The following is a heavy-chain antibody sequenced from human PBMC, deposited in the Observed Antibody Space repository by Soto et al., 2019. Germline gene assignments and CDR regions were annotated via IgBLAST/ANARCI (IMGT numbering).Heavy chain of an antibody. D-gene: IGHD4-17*01. CDR3: AKVYGDYLSSAPMDV. Sequence: GGSLRLSCAASGFTFSSYGMHWVRQAPGKGLEWVAVISYDGSNKYYADSVKGRFTISRDNSKNTLYLQMNSLRAEDTAVYYCAKVYGDYLSSAPMDVWGQGTTVTVSS. CDR2: ISYDGSNK. CDR1: GFTFSSYG. V-gene: IGHV3-30*18. J-gene: IGHJ6*02.